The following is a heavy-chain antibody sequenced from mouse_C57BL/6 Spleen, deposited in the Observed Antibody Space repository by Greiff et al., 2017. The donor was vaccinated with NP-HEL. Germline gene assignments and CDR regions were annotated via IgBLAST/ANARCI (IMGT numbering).Heavy chain of an antibody. CDR3: ARDDYQYWYFDV. D-gene: IGHD2-4*01. CDR2: ISYSGST. Sequence: EVQRVESGPGMVKPSQSLSLTCTVTGYSITSGYDWHWIRHFPGNKLEWMGYISYSGSTNYNPSLKSRISITHDTSKNHFFLKLNSVTTEDTATYYCARDDYQYWYFDVWGTGTTVTVSS. J-gene: IGHJ1*03. V-gene: IGHV3-1*01. CDR1: GYSITSGYD.